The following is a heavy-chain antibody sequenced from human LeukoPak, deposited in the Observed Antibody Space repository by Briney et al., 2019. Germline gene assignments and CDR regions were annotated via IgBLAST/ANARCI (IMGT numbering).Heavy chain of an antibody. D-gene: IGHD4-17*01. CDR1: GFTFSNYA. CDR2: ISPSGGTI. CDR3: ANRGNTVTTLDY. J-gene: IGHJ4*02. V-gene: IGHV3-23*01. Sequence: GGSLRLSCAASGFTFSNYAMSWVRQAPGKGLEWVSGISPSGGTIYYADSVKGRFTVSRDNSKNTLYLQMNSLRAEDTAVYYCANRGNTVTTLDYWGQGTLVTVPS.